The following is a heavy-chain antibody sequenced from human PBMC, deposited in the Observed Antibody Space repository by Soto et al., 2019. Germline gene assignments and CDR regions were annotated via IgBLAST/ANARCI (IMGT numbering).Heavy chain of an antibody. CDR3: AREGHHAYFGY. J-gene: IGHJ4*02. Sequence: QVQLVQSGAEVKKPGSSVKVSCKASGGAFGSHPISWVRQAPGQGPEWIGGIIPMFDIENFAHNLQGRLTLTAYESTSTTYMELSNLRADDTAVYYCAREGHHAYFGYWGQGTLVTVS. CDR1: GGAFGSHP. D-gene: IGHD3-9*01. CDR2: IIPMFDIE. V-gene: IGHV1-69*01.